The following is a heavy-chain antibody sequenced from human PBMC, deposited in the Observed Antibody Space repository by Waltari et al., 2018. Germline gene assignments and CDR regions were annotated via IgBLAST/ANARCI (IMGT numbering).Heavy chain of an antibody. CDR1: GFSLTNYT. D-gene: IGHD3-9*01. CDR3: AVARGNYDVLTGFPVDS. J-gene: IGHJ5*01. CDR2: ISETSRTT. Sequence: EERLVQSGGGLVQPGGSLRLSCEASGFSLTNYTMNWVRQAPGKGVEWVAYISETSRTTFYADSVRGRFIISRNNAKNSLSLQMVSLRGEDTAVYYCAVARGNYDVLTGFPVDSWGQGTLVTVSS. V-gene: IGHV3-48*01.